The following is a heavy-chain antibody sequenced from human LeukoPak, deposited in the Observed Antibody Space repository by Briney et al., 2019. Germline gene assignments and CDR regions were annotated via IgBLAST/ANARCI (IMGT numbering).Heavy chain of an antibody. D-gene: IGHD2-15*01. J-gene: IGHJ4*02. CDR2: ISSSGSTI. CDR1: GFTVSSNY. V-gene: IGHV3-11*01. Sequence: GGSLRLSCAASGFTVSSNYMSWIRQAPGKGLEWVSYISSSGSTIYYADSVKGRFTISRDNAKNSLYLQMNSLRAEDTAVYYCARGGLVVVAAIDYWGQGTLVTVSS. CDR3: ARGGLVVVAAIDY.